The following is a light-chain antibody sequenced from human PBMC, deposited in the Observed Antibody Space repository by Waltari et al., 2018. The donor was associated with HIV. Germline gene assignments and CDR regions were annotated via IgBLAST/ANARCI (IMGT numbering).Light chain of an antibody. CDR3: SSYAATTTIL. V-gene: IGLV2-14*01. J-gene: IGLJ3*02. CDR2: AVT. Sequence: QSVLTQPASVSGSPGQSITISCTGTNSDVGAYAYVSWYQQYPGKAPKLLIYAVTIRSPGISYRFSGSKSGNTASMTISGLQPEDEAHYYCSSYAATTTILFGGGTRLTVL. CDR1: NSDVGAYAY.